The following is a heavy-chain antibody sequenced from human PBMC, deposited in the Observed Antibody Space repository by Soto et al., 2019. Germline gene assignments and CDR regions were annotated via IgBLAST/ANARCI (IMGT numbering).Heavy chain of an antibody. CDR2: ISAYNGNT. D-gene: IGHD3-22*01. CDR3: ARDYYDSSGYLAQNDAFDI. Sequence: ASVKVSCKASGYTFTSYGISWVRQAPGQGLEWMGWISAYNGNTNYAQKLQGRVTMTTDTSTSTACMELRSLRSDDTAVYYCARDYYDSSGYLAQNDAFDIWGQGTMVTVSS. J-gene: IGHJ3*02. CDR1: GYTFTSYG. V-gene: IGHV1-18*04.